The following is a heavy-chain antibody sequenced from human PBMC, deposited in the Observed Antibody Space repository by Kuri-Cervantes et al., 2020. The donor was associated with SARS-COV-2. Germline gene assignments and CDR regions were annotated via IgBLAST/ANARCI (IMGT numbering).Heavy chain of an antibody. CDR1: GGSISSYY. CDR3: GRGTSWAGNYYYYIDV. D-gene: IGHD3-16*01. J-gene: IGHJ6*03. CDR2: IYTSGST. Sequence: SETLSLTCTVSGGSISSYYWSWIRQPAGKGLEWIGRIYTSGSTNYNPSLKSRVIMSVDRSKNHFSLRLSSVTAADTAVYYCGRGTSWAGNYYYYIDVWGKGTTVTVSS. V-gene: IGHV4-4*07.